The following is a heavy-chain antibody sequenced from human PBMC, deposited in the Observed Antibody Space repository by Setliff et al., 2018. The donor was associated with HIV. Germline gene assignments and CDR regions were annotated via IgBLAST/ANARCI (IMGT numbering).Heavy chain of an antibody. CDR3: ARGRHAVVVTALEHDY. V-gene: IGHV1-69*13. CDR1: GGTFSSYS. Sequence: ASVKVSCKASGGTFSSYSITWVRQAPGQGLEWVGGIIPIFGTTNYAQNFQGRVTISADEATSTSYMELSSLRSEDTAVYYCARGRHAVVVTALEHDYWGQGTLVTVSS. J-gene: IGHJ4*02. CDR2: IIPIFGTT. D-gene: IGHD2-21*02.